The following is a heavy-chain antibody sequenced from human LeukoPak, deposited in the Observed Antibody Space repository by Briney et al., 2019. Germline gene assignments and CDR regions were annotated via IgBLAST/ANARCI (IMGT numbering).Heavy chain of an antibody. J-gene: IGHJ4*02. Sequence: ASVKVSCKASGYTFTNYYMHWVRQAPGQGLEWMGIINSSGGSTTYAQKFQGRVTMTRDKSTSTVYMELSSLRSEDTAVYYCAIGTGGGYFDYWGGGTLVTVSS. D-gene: IGHD1-14*01. CDR3: AIGTGGGYFDY. CDR2: INSSGGST. V-gene: IGHV1-46*01. CDR1: GYTFTNYY.